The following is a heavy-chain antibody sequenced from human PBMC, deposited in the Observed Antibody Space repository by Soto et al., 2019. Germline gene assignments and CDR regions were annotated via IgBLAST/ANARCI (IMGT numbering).Heavy chain of an antibody. J-gene: IGHJ5*02. CDR2: IYYSGST. CDR1: GGSVSSGSYY. V-gene: IGHV4-61*01. Sequence: SETLSLTCTVSGGSVSSGSYYWCWIRQPPGKGLEWIGYIYYSGSTNYNPSRKSRVTISVDTSKNQFSLKLSSVTAADTAVYYCARLCSSTSCYGRFDPWGQGTLVTVSS. CDR3: ARLCSSTSCYGRFDP. D-gene: IGHD2-2*01.